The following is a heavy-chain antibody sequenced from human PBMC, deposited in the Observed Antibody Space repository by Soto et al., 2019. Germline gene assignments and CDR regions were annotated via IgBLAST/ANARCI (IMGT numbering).Heavy chain of an antibody. CDR3: ARDRGYDSSGYYPRRPRSHYYYYGMDV. Sequence: RASVKVSCKASGGTFSSYAISWVRRAPGQGLEWMGGIIPIFGTANYAQKFQGRVTITADESTSTAYMELSSLRSEDTAVYYCARDRGYDSSGYYPRRPRSHYYYYGMDVWGQGTTVTVSS. CDR2: IIPIFGTA. V-gene: IGHV1-69*13. J-gene: IGHJ6*02. D-gene: IGHD3-22*01. CDR1: GGTFSSYA.